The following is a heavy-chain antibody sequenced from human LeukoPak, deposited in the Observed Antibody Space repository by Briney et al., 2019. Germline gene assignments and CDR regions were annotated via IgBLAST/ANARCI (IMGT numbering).Heavy chain of an antibody. V-gene: IGHV4-59*02. CDR1: GGSVSSYY. J-gene: IGHJ5*02. CDR3: ARSGYYHWFDP. Sequence: PSETLSLTCTVSGGSVSSYYWSWIRQPPGKGLEWIGYIYYGGSTNYNPSLKSRVTISVDTSKNQFSLKLSSVTAADTAVYYCARSGYYHWFDPWGQGTLVTVSS. D-gene: IGHD3-3*01. CDR2: IYYGGST.